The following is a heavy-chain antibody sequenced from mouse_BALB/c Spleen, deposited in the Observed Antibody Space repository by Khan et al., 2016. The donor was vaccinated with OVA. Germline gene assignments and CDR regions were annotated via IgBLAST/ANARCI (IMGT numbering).Heavy chain of an antibody. V-gene: IGHV1S56*01. Sequence: QVQLQQSGPELVKPGALVKISCKASGYTFTAYDINWVKQRPGQGLEWIGWIYPGDGTTKYNENFKGKATLSGDICSNTVYMQLSGLTSETSAVYFWAREGLRGVGLDYWGQGTSVSVSS. D-gene: IGHD2-4*01. J-gene: IGHJ4*01. CDR3: AREGLRGVGLDY. CDR2: IYPGDGTT. CDR1: GYTFTAYD.